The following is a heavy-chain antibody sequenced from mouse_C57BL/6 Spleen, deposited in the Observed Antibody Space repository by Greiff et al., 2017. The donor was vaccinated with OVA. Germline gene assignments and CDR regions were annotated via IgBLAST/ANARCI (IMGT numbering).Heavy chain of an antibody. CDR3: ARGGLLPVTTWDY. J-gene: IGHJ2*01. CDR1: GYAFSSSW. Sequence: QVQLKESGPELVKPGASVKISCKASGYAFSSSWMNWVKQRPGKGLEWIGRIYPGDGDTNYNGKFKGKATLTADKSSSTAYMQLSSLTSEDSAVYFCARGGLLPVTTWDYWGQGTTLTVSS. CDR2: IYPGDGDT. V-gene: IGHV1-82*01. D-gene: IGHD2-5*01.